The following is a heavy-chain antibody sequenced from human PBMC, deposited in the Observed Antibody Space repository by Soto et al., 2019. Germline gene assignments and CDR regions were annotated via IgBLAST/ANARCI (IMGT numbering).Heavy chain of an antibody. CDR2: ISGSGGST. J-gene: IGHJ4*02. Sequence: GGSLRLSCAASGFTFSSYAMSWVRQAPGKGLEWVSAISGSGGSTYYADSVKGRFTISKDNSKNTLYLQMNSLGAEDTAVYYCAKDFYYGDSWYFDYWGQGTLVTVSS. V-gene: IGHV3-23*01. CDR3: AKDFYYGDSWYFDY. D-gene: IGHD4-17*01. CDR1: GFTFSSYA.